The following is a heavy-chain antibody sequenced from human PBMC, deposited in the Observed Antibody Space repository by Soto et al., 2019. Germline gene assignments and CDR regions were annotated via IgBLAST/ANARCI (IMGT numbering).Heavy chain of an antibody. Sequence: SETLSLTCAVSGGAISSSKWWSWVRQPPGKGLEWIGEIYQSGSTNYNPSLESRVRMSVDKSRNQFSLKLSSVSAADTAVYYYPRPSPTIAAPPIFAYWAQGTPVPVSS. CDR1: GGAISSSKW. D-gene: IGHD6-13*01. CDR3: PRPSPTIAAPPIFAY. J-gene: IGHJ4*02. CDR2: IYQSGST. V-gene: IGHV4-4*02.